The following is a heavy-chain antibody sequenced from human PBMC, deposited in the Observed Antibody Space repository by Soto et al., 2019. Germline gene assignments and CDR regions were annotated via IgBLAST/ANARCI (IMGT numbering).Heavy chain of an antibody. D-gene: IGHD2-21*01. CDR1: GFTFSNYA. Sequence: GGSLRLSCTASGFTFSNYAVVWGRQAPGKGLEWVAVISYDGSNEYYADAAKGRFTISRDNSRNTLYLEMNSLRIEDTAVYFCAQELSVICWGPGPLVTVSS. CDR3: AQELSVIC. J-gene: IGHJ4*02. V-gene: IGHV3-30*18. CDR2: ISYDGSNE.